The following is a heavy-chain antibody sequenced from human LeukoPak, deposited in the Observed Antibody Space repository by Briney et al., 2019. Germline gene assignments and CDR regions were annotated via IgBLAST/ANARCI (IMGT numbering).Heavy chain of an antibody. D-gene: IGHD6-19*01. CDR1: GFTFSNSW. J-gene: IGHJ4*02. CDR3: ARPAVAGLRAGGYDY. CDR2: IKEDGSET. V-gene: IGHV3-7*01. Sequence: PGGSLRLSCAASGFTFSNSWMTWVRQAPGKGLERVANIKEDGSETYYVGSVRGRFTISRDNAKNTLYLQMNSLRVEDTAVYYCARPAVAGLRAGGYDYWGQGTLVTVSS.